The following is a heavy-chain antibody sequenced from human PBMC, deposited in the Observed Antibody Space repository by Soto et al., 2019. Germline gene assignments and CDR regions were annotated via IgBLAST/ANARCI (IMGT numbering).Heavy chain of an antibody. V-gene: IGHV4-59*01. J-gene: IGHJ6*02. CDR1: GGSISSYY. Sequence: QVQLQESGPGLVKPSETLSLTCTVSGGSISSYYWSWIRQPPGKGLEWIGYIYYSGSTNYNPSLKSRVTISVDTSKNQFSLKLSSVTAADTAVYYCARADSSSWPYYYYGMDVWGQGTTVTVSS. CDR3: ARADSSSWPYYYYGMDV. D-gene: IGHD6-13*01. CDR2: IYYSGST.